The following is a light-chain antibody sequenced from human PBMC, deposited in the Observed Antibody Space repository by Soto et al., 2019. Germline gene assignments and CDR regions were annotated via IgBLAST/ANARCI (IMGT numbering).Light chain of an antibody. J-gene: IGLJ1*01. CDR2: AVS. CDR1: SSDVGGYNY. Sequence: QSVLTQPPSASWSPGQSVTISCTGTSSDVGGYNYVSWYRQYPGKAPKLMIYAVSNRASGVPDRFSGSKSGNTASLTVSGLQTEDEADYYCTSYAGSNNYVFGTGTKVTV. CDR3: TSYAGSNNYV. V-gene: IGLV2-8*01.